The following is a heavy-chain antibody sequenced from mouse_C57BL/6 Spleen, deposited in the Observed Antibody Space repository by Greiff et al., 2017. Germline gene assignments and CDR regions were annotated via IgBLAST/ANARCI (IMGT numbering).Heavy chain of an antibody. V-gene: IGHV2-9-1*01. CDR3: ARTLNWDDCDY. CDR2: IWTGGGT. CDR1: GFSFTSYA. J-gene: IGHJ2*01. D-gene: IGHD4-1*01. Sequence: VMLVESGPGLVAPSQSLSITCTVSGFSFTSYAISWVSQPPGKGLEWLGVIWTGGGTNYNSALKSSVSISKDNSKSQVCLKMNSLQTDDTARYYCARTLNWDDCDYWGKGTTLTVSS.